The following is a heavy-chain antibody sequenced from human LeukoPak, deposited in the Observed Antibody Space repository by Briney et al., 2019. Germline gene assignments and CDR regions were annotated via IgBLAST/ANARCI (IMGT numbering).Heavy chain of an antibody. CDR2: ISTSSDST. D-gene: IGHD4/OR15-4a*01. V-gene: IGHV3-23*01. CDR1: GFTFSGHS. Sequence: GGSLRLSCAASGFTFSGHSMTWVRQTPGKGLEWVSDISTSSDSTYHIESVRGRFTISRDNSKNTLYLQMNSLRVDDTAVYYCASGLYGGVFDNWGQGTLVTVSS. J-gene: IGHJ4*02. CDR3: ASGLYGGVFDN.